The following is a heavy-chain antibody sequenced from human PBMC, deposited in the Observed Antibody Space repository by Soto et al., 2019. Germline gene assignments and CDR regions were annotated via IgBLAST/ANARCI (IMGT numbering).Heavy chain of an antibody. D-gene: IGHD5-12*01. CDR1: GFALSTRGVG. Sequence: QITLKESGPPLVKPTQTLTLTCTFSGFALSTRGVGVAWIRQPPGKALEWLALIFWDDDKWYSPSLKSRLTITEDTSKTQVVLKMTNMDPVDTATYYCAHRPRGYAYYFDYWGQGTLVTVSS. CDR3: AHRPRGYAYYFDY. J-gene: IGHJ4*02. V-gene: IGHV2-5*02. CDR2: IFWDDDK.